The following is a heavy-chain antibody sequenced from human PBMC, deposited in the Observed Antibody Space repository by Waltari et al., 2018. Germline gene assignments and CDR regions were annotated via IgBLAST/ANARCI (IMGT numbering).Heavy chain of an antibody. CDR3: ARTRGENWVAKYYYYGMDV. D-gene: IGHD5-12*01. CDR2: MNTNSGNT. CDR1: GYTFTSYD. J-gene: IGHJ6*02. Sequence: QVQLVQSGAEVKKPGASVKVSCKASGYTFTSYDINWVRQATGQGLEWMGWMNTNSGNTGYAQKFQGRFTITRNTSISTAYMELSSLRSEDTAVYYCARTRGENWVAKYYYYGMDVWGQGTTVTVSS. V-gene: IGHV1-8*03.